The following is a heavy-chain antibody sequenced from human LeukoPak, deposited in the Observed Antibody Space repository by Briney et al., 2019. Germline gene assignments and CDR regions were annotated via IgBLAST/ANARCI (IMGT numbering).Heavy chain of an antibody. CDR2: ISGSGGTT. J-gene: IGHJ4*02. D-gene: IGHD6-13*01. Sequence: PGGSLRLSCAASGFTFRSYAMNWVRQAPGKGLEWVSTISGSGGTTYYADSVKGRFTISRDNSKNTLFLQMNSLRVEDTAVYYCAKGDNSTWTVDYWGQGTLVTVSS. CDR1: GFTFRSYA. V-gene: IGHV3-23*01. CDR3: AKGDNSTWTVDY.